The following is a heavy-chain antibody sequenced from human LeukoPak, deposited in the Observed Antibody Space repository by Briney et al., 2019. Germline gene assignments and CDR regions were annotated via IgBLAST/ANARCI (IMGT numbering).Heavy chain of an antibody. CDR3: AREAYCSSTSCLNFDY. CDR2: ISAYNGNT. Sequence: GASVKVSCKASGYTFTSYGISWLRQAPGQGREWMGWISAYNGNTNYAQKLQGRVTMTTDTSTSTAYMELRSLRSDDTAVYYCAREAYCSSTSCLNFDYWGQGTLVTVSS. V-gene: IGHV1-18*01. CDR1: GYTFTSYG. D-gene: IGHD2-2*01. J-gene: IGHJ4*02.